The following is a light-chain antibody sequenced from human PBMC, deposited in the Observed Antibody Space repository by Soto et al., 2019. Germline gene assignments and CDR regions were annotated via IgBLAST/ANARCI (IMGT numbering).Light chain of an antibody. CDR3: QQYGSSRGFT. J-gene: IGKJ3*01. Sequence: EIVLTQSPGTLSLSPGERATLSCRASQSVSSSYLAWYQQKPGQAPRLLIYGASSRATGIPDSFSGSGSGTDFTLTISRLEPEDFAVYYCQQYGSSRGFTFGPGTNVDIK. V-gene: IGKV3-20*01. CDR1: QSVSSSY. CDR2: GAS.